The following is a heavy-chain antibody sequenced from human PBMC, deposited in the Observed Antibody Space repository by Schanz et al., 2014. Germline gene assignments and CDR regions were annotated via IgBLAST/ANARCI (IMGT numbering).Heavy chain of an antibody. CDR3: ARGSGTVPY. J-gene: IGHJ4*02. Sequence: EVQLVESGGGLVKPGGSLRLSCAASGFTMRNEWMSWVRQAPGKGLEWVSVIAGDGGGPNYVDSVKGRFTISRDNSDNTLYLQMNNLRAEEKEVYYCARGSGTVPYWGQGTLVTVSS. D-gene: IGHD3-3*01. CDR1: GFTMRNEW. CDR2: IAGDGGGP. V-gene: IGHV3-23*04.